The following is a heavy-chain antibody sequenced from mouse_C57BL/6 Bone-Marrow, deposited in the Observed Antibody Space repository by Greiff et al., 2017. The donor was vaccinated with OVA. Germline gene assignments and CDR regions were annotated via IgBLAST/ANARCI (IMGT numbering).Heavy chain of an antibody. CDR2: INPSSGYT. CDR1: GYTFTSYW. D-gene: IGHD1-1*01. V-gene: IGHV1-7*01. Sequence: VQLQQSGAELAKPGASVKLSCKASGYTFTSYWMHWVKQRPGQGLEWIGYINPSSGYTKYNQKFKDKATLTADKSSSTAYMQLSSLTYGDSAVYYCARSYYPYYYAMDYWGQGTSVTVSS. J-gene: IGHJ4*01. CDR3: ARSYYPYYYAMDY.